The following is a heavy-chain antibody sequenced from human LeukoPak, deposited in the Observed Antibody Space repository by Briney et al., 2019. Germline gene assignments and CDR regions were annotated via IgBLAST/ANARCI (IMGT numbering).Heavy chain of an antibody. Sequence: GGSLRLSCAASGFTVSSNYMSWVRQAPGKGLEWVSSISSSSYIYYADSVKGRFTISRDNAKNSLYLQMNSLRAEDTALYYCAKDKQGTYYYDSSGYYYNYFDYWGQGTLVTVSS. CDR2: ISSSSYI. D-gene: IGHD3-22*01. CDR1: GFTVSSNY. CDR3: AKDKQGTYYYDSSGYYYNYFDY. J-gene: IGHJ4*02. V-gene: IGHV3-69-1*01.